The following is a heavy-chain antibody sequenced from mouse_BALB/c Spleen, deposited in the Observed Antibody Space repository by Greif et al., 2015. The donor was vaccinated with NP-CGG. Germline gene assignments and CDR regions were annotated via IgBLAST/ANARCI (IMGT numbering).Heavy chain of an antibody. Sequence: DVKLVESGGDLVKPGGSLKLSCAASGFTFSSYGMSWVRRTPDKRLEWVATISSGGSYTYYPDSVKGRFTISRDNAKNTLYLQMSSLKSEDTAMYYCARDYDGYSTFAYWGQGTLVTVSA. CDR3: ARDYDGYSTFAY. J-gene: IGHJ3*01. D-gene: IGHD2-3*01. V-gene: IGHV5-6*02. CDR1: GFTFSSYG. CDR2: ISSGGSYT.